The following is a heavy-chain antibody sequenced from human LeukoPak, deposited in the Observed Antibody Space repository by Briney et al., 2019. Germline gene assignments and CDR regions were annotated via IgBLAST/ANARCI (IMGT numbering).Heavy chain of an antibody. CDR1: GGSISSYY. CDR2: IYYSGST. J-gene: IGHJ4*02. V-gene: IGHV4-59*08. D-gene: IGHD5-12*01. CDR3: ARRSGYSGYDYSGYFDY. Sequence: SETLSLTCTVSGGSISSYYWSWIRQPPGKGLEWIGYIYYSGSTNYNPSLKSRVTISVDTSKNQFSLKLSSVTAADTAVYYCARRSGYSGYDYSGYFDYWGQGTLVTVSS.